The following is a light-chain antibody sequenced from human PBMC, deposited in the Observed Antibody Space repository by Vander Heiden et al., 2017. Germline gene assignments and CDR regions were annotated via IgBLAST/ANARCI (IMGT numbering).Light chain of an antibody. CDR2: EAS. CDR1: QSINMW. CDR3: QQYNSYSLYS. Sequence: DIQMTQSPSTLSASIGDRVTITCRASQSINMWLDWYEQKEGEAPKLMIYEASNIESWGPSRFSGSGCGTEFTLTISSLQADDSATDYCQQYNSYSLYSFGQGTKLEIK. V-gene: IGKV1-5*03. J-gene: IGKJ2*03.